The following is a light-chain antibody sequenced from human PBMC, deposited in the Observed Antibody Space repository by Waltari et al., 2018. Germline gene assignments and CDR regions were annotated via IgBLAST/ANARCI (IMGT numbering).Light chain of an antibody. CDR1: QSVSSD. CDR3: QHYNNWPLT. V-gene: IGKV3-15*01. CDR2: GAS. Sequence: DIVMTQSPATLSVSPGDRATLPCRASQSVSSDLAWYQQKPGQAPRLLMYGASTRASGIPARFSGSGSGTEFTLTISSLQSEDFAVYFCQHYNNWPLTFGGGTKVEI. J-gene: IGKJ4*01.